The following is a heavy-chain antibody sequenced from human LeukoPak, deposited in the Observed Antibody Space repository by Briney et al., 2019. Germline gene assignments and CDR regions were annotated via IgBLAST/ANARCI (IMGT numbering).Heavy chain of an antibody. CDR2: IKSDGKT. V-gene: IGHV3-74*01. J-gene: IGHJ1*01. D-gene: IGHD3-22*01. CDR1: GFTFSRYW. CDR3: ARAPSEVGGYYPEYFRH. Sequence: GGSLRLSCEASGFTFSRYWMHWVRQAPGKGLVWASRIKSDGKTNYADSVKGRFTISRDNAKNTVPLQMDSLRAEDTGVYYCARAPSEVGGYYPEYFRHWGQGTLVTVSS.